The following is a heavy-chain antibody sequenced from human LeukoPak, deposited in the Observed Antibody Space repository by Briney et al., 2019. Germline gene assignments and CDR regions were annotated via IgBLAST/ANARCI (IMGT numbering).Heavy chain of an antibody. V-gene: IGHV3-64*01. D-gene: IGHD3-10*01. CDR1: GFTFSSYA. J-gene: IGHJ4*02. CDR3: ARGGLLWFGVLSGY. CDR2: ISSNGGST. Sequence: GGSLRLSCAASGFTFSSYAMHWVRQAPGKGLEYVSVISSNGGSTYYANSVKGRFTISRDNSKNTLYLQMGSLRAEDMAVYYCARGGLLWFGVLSGYWGQGTLVTVSS.